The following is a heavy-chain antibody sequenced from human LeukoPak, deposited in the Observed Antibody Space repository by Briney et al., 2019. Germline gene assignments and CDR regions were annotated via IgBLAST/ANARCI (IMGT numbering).Heavy chain of an antibody. CDR2: INPNSGGT. V-gene: IGHV1-2*02. CDR1: GYTFTSYY. D-gene: IGHD1-26*01. CDR3: ARSGYSGSHPKDWFDP. J-gene: IGHJ5*02. Sequence: ASVKVSCKASGYTFTSYYMHWVRQAPGQGLEWMGWINPNSGGTDYAQKFQGRITMTRDTSISTAYMELSRLRSDDTAVYYCARSGYSGSHPKDWFDPWGQGTLVTVSS.